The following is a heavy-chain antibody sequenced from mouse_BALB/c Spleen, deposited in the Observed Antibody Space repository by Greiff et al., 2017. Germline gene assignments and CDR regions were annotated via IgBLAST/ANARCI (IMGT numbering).Heavy chain of an antibody. J-gene: IGHJ4*01. CDR1: GYTFTSYW. Sequence: VKLQESGAELARPGASVKLSCKASGYTFTSYWMQWVKQRPGQGLEWIGAIYPGDGDTRYTQKFKGKATLTADKSSSTAYMQLSSLASEDSAVYYCARLDYDGPYAMDYWGQGTSVTVSS. CDR3: ARLDYDGPYAMDY. CDR2: IYPGDGDT. V-gene: IGHV1-87*01. D-gene: IGHD2-4*01.